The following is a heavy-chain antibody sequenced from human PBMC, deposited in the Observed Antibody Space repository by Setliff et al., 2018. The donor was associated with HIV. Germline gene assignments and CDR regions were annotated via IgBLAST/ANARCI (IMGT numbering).Heavy chain of an antibody. CDR2: IYNSGTT. CDR1: GGSFSSYY. Sequence: PSETLSLTCTISGGSFSSYYWSWIRQPAGRGLEWIGRIYNSGTTNYNPSLKSRVTMSIDTSKNQFSLYLTSVTAADTAIYYCARDRHYYGSGSYGPWGQGILVTVSS. D-gene: IGHD3-10*01. CDR3: ARDRHYYGSGSYGP. J-gene: IGHJ5*02. V-gene: IGHV4-4*07.